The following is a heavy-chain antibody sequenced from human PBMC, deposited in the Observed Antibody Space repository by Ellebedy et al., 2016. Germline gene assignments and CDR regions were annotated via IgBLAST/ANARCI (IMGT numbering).Heavy chain of an antibody. V-gene: IGHV3-23*01. J-gene: IGHJ4*02. CDR3: YYGHYSGS. D-gene: IGHD4-17*01. CDR2: ISGGGDTT. CDR1: GFNFRNFF. Sequence: GGSLRLSXVASGFNFRNFFMSWVRQAPGGGLEWVSTISGGGDTTVSADSVKGRFTISRDNSRNTLYLQMNSLRAEDTAVYYCYYGHYSGSWGQGTLVTVSS.